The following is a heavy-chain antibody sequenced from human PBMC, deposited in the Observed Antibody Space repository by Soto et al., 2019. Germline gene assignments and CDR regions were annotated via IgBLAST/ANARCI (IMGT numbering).Heavy chain of an antibody. D-gene: IGHD6-6*01. Sequence: PSVTMSLTCTVAGDSIISGNCYWSWIRQHPGKGLEWIGYIYNSGSTYYNPSLKSRATISVDTSKNQFSLKLSSVTAADTAVYYCARDRSSSSASVRFDPRGQGTLVTVSS. V-gene: IGHV4-31*03. J-gene: IGHJ5*02. CDR2: IYNSGST. CDR3: ARDRSSSSASVRFDP. CDR1: GDSIISGNCY.